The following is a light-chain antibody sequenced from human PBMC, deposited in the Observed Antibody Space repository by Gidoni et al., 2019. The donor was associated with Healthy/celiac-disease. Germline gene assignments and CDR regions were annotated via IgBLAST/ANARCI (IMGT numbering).Light chain of an antibody. CDR3: NSRDSSGNHLVV. J-gene: IGLJ2*01. CDR1: SLRSYY. V-gene: IGLV3-19*01. CDR2: GKN. Sequence: SELTQDPAVSVALGQTVRITCQGDSLRSYYASWYQQKPGQAPVLVIYGKNNRPSGIPDRFSGSSSGNTASLTITGAQAEDEADYYCNSRDSSGNHLVVFGGGTKLTVL.